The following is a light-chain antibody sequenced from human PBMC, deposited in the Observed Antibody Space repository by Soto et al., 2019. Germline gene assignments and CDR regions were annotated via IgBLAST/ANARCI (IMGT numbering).Light chain of an antibody. J-gene: IGLJ1*01. CDR1: SSDVGGYNY. CDR2: EVS. Sequence: QSALTQPASVSGSPGQSITISCTGTSSDVGGYNYVSWYQQHPGKAPKLMIYEVSNRPSGVSNRFSGPKSGNTASLTISGLQAEDEADYYCSSYTSSSTYVFGTGTKLPVL. CDR3: SSYTSSSTYV. V-gene: IGLV2-14*01.